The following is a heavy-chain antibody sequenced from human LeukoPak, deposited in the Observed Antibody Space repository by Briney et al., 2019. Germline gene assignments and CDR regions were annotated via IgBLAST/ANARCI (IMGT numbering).Heavy chain of an antibody. V-gene: IGHV1-2*02. D-gene: IGHD4-11*01. CDR3: ARGYSDYADY. J-gene: IGHJ4*02. CDR1: GYTFTDYY. Sequence: ASVKVSCKASGYTFTDYYIRWVRQAPGQGLEWMGCINPNSGATTYAQKFQGRVTMTGDTSISTAFMDLSRLSSDDTAVYSCARGYSDYADYWGQGTPVTVSS. CDR2: INPNSGAT.